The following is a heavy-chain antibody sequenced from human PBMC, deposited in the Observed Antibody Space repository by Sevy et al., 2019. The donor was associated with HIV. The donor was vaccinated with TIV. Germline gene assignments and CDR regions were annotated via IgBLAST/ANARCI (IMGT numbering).Heavy chain of an antibody. CDR3: ARGLYDSSGYYPLDY. V-gene: IGHV3-30*14. CDR1: GFTFSSYA. J-gene: IGHJ4*02. Sequence: GGSLRLSCAASGFTFSSYAMHWVRQAPGKGLEWVAVISYDGSNKYYADSVKGRFTISRDNSKNTLYLQMNSLRAEDTAVYYCARGLYDSSGYYPLDYWGQGTLVTVSS. CDR2: ISYDGSNK. D-gene: IGHD3-22*01.